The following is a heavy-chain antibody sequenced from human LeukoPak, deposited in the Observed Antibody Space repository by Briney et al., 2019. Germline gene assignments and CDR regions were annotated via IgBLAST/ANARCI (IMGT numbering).Heavy chain of an antibody. J-gene: IGHJ4*02. D-gene: IGHD3-10*01. Sequence: PGGSLRLSCTVSGFTFSSYPFHWVRQAPGKGLEWVAVIGYDGVQQFYTDSVKGRFTISRDDSKSTLYLQMDSLRVEDTAVYYCARDFIRGAPVYFDLWGQGTLVIVS. V-gene: IGHV3-30*04. CDR1: GFTFSSYP. CDR2: IGYDGVQQ. CDR3: ARDFIRGAPVYFDL.